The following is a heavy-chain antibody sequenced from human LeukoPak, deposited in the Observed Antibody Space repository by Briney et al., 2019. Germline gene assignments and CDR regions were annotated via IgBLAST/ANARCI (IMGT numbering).Heavy chain of an antibody. D-gene: IGHD3-22*01. J-gene: IGHJ3*02. CDR1: GFTFSSYS. CDR2: ISSRSSYI. V-gene: IGHV3-21*01. CDR3: ARDYDSSGLDAFDI. Sequence: GGSLRLSCAASGFTFSSYSMNWVRQAPGKGLEWVSSISSRSSYIYYADSVKGRFTISRDNAKNSLYLQMNSLRAEDTAVYYCARDYDSSGLDAFDIWGQGTMVTVSS.